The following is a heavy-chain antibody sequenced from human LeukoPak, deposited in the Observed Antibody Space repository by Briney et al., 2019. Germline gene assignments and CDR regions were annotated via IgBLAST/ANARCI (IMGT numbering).Heavy chain of an antibody. CDR1: GYSFTTYW. Sequence: GEFLKISCKGSGYSFTTYWIGWVRQMPGKGLEWMGIIYPGDSDTRYSPSVQGQITISADKSISTAYLQWSSLKASDTAMYYCARGGYYTYSDMDVWGQGTTVTVSS. CDR2: IYPGDSDT. J-gene: IGHJ6*02. V-gene: IGHV5-51*01. CDR3: ARGGYYTYSDMDV. D-gene: IGHD3-3*01.